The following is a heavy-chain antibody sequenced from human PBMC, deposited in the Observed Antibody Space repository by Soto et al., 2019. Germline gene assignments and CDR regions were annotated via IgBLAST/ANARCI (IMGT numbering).Heavy chain of an antibody. CDR1: GFTFSSYA. D-gene: IGHD6-6*01. CDR2: ISYDGSNK. V-gene: IGHV3-30-3*01. CDR3: ARGSARPVYFDY. J-gene: IGHJ4*02. Sequence: QVQLVESGGGVVQPGRSLRLSCAASGFTFSSYAMHWVRQAPGKGLEWVAVISYDGSNKYYADSVKGRFTISRDNSKHKLYLQMNSLRAEDTAVYYCARGSARPVYFDYWGQGTLVTVSS.